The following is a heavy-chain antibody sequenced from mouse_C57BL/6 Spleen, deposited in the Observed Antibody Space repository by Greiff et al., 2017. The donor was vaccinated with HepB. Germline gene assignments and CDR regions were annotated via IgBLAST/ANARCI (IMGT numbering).Heavy chain of an antibody. J-gene: IGHJ1*03. CDR2: ISNLAYSI. V-gene: IGHV5-15*01. Sequence: EVKLMESGGGLVQPGGSLKLSCAASGFTFSDYGMAWVRQAPRKGPEWVAFISNLAYSIYYADTVTGRFTISRENAKNTLYLEMSSLRSEDTAMYYCARQGTGTRYFDVCGTGTTVTVSS. D-gene: IGHD4-1*01. CDR1: GFTFSDYG. CDR3: ARQGTGTRYFDV.